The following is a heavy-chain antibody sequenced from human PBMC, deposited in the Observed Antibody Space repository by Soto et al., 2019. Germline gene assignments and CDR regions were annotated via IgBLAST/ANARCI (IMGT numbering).Heavy chain of an antibody. CDR2: MNPNSGNT. Sequence: QVQLVQSGAEVKKPGASVKVSCKASGYTFTSYDINWVRQATGQGLEWMGWMNPNSGNTGYPQKFQGRVTMTRNTSRSTAYMELSSLRSEDTAVYYCARENSSSWRFDYWGQGTLVTVSS. J-gene: IGHJ4*02. V-gene: IGHV1-8*01. D-gene: IGHD6-13*01. CDR1: GYTFTSYD. CDR3: ARENSSSWRFDY.